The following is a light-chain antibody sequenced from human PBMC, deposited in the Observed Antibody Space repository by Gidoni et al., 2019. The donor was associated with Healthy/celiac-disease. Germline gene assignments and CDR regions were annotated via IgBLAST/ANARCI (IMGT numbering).Light chain of an antibody. CDR2: AAS. Sequence: DIQLTQSPSFLSASVGDRFTIPCRASQGISSYLAWYQQKPGKAPILLIYAASTLQSGVPSRFSGSGSGTEFTLTISSLQPEDFATYYCQQLNSYPLTFGGGTKVVIK. CDR1: QGISSY. V-gene: IGKV1-9*01. J-gene: IGKJ4*01. CDR3: QQLNSYPLT.